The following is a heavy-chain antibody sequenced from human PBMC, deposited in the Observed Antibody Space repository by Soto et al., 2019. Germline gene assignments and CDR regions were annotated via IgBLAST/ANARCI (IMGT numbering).Heavy chain of an antibody. CDR1: GGTFSSYA. D-gene: IGHD2-15*01. V-gene: IGHV1-69*13. J-gene: IGHJ6*02. CDR2: IIPIFGTA. Sequence: ASVKVSCKASGGTFSSYAISWVRQAPGQGLEWMGGIIPIFGTANYAQKFQGRVTITADESTSTAYMELSSLRSEDTAVYYCARATVGYCSGGSCHTPSYYYYGMDVWGQGTTVTVSS. CDR3: ARATVGYCSGGSCHTPSYYYYGMDV.